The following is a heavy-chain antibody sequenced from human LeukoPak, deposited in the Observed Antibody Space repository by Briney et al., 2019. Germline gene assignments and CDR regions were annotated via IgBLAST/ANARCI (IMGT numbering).Heavy chain of an antibody. CDR3: ITPLPYSAQ. J-gene: IGHJ4*02. Sequence: GGSLRLSCAASGFTFSNAYMNWVRQAPGKGLEWVGRIKPKTEGETTEYAAPVKDRFSISRDDSKSMMYLQMNSLKTEDTAVYYCITPLPYSAQGGQGTLVTVSS. D-gene: IGHD2-21*01. V-gene: IGHV3-15*07. CDR1: GFTFSNAY. CDR2: IKPKTEGETT.